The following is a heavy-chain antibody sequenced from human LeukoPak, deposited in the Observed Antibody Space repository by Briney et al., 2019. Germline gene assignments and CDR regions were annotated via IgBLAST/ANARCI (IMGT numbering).Heavy chain of an antibody. CDR1: GGSISSGSYY. D-gene: IGHD6-13*01. V-gene: IGHV4-39*07. CDR2: IYYSGST. Sequence: SETLSLTCTVSGGSISSGSYYWSWIRQPPGKGLEWIGSIYYSGSTYYNPSLESRVTISVDTSKNQFSLKLTSVTAADAAVYYCSREGQQLVGIGIDFWGQGTLVTVSS. CDR3: SREGQQLVGIGIDF. J-gene: IGHJ4*02.